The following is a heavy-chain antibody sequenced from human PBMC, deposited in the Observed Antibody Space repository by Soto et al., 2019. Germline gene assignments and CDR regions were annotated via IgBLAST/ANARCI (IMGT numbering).Heavy chain of an antibody. J-gene: IGHJ4*02. CDR2: ISAYNGNT. CDR1: GYTFTSYG. Sequence: ASVKVSCKASGYTFTSYGISWVRQAPGQGLEWMGWISAYNGNTNYAQKLQGRVTMTTDTSTSTAYMELRSLRSDDTAVYYCARDKFTTVTTLCHYWGQGTLVPVSS. CDR3: ARDKFTTVTTLCHY. D-gene: IGHD4-17*01. V-gene: IGHV1-18*01.